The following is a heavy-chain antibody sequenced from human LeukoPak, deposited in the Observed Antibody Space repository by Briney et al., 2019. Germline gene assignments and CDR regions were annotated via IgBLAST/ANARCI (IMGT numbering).Heavy chain of an antibody. J-gene: IGHJ3*02. V-gene: IGHV4-59*01. D-gene: IGHD1-26*01. Sequence: PSETLSLTCTVSGGSISSYYWNWIRQPPGKGLECIGYIYYSGITNYNPSLKSRVTISVDTSKSQFSLKLSSVTATDTAVYYCARAGRWEGRPHVFDIWGQGTMVTVSS. CDR1: GGSISSYY. CDR3: ARAGRWEGRPHVFDI. CDR2: IYYSGIT.